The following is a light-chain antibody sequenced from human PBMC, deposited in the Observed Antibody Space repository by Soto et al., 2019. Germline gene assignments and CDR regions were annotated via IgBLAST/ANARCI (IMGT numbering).Light chain of an antibody. CDR3: QQYGSSPYT. CDR1: QSVSTSS. Sequence: EIVLTQSPGTLSLSPGERATLSCRASQSVSTSSLAWYQQKPGQAPRLLIYGASSRATGIPDRVSGSGSGADFTLSISRLEPEDFAMYYCQQYGSSPYTFGQGTKLAI. CDR2: GAS. V-gene: IGKV3-20*01. J-gene: IGKJ2*01.